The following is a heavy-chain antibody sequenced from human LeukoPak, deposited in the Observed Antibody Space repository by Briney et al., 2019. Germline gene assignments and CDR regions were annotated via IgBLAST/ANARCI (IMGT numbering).Heavy chain of an antibody. J-gene: IGHJ3*02. Sequence: SETLSLTCAVYGGSFSGYFWSWIRQPPGKGLEWIGEINHSGRTNHNPSLKSRVTISVDTSKNQFSLNLSSVTAADTAVYYCARAKGAFDIWGQGTMVTVSS. CDR2: INHSGRT. CDR1: GGSFSGYF. CDR3: ARAKGAFDI. V-gene: IGHV4-34*01.